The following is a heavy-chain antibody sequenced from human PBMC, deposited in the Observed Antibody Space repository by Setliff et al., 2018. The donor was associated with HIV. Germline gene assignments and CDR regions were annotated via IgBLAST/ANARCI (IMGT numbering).Heavy chain of an antibody. V-gene: IGHV4-34*01. CDR1: GGSFSGYY. CDR2: INHSGST. CDR3: AREDYYYYGMDV. Sequence: SETLSLTCAVYGGSFSGYYWSWIRQSPGKGLEWFGEINHSGSTNYNPSLKSRVTISVDTSKNQFSLKVRSVTAADTAVYYCAREDYYYYGMDVWGQGTTVTVSS. J-gene: IGHJ6*02.